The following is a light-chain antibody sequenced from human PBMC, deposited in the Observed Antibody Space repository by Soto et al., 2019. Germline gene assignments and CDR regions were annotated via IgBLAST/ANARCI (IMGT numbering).Light chain of an antibody. J-gene: IGKJ3*01. CDR2: GAS. CDR3: QQYGSSPRFT. Sequence: EIVLTQSPGTLSLSPGERATLSCRASQSVSSSYLAWYQQKPGQAPRLLIYGASSRATGIPDRFSGSGSGIDFTLTISRLEPEDFALYYCQQYGSSPRFTFGPGTKVDIK. V-gene: IGKV3-20*01. CDR1: QSVSSSY.